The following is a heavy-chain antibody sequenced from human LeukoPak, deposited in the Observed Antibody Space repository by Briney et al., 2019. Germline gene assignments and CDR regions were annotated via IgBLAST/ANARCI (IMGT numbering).Heavy chain of an antibody. D-gene: IGHD1-1*01. CDR3: ARGQEFDDGVFDS. Sequence: PGGSLRVSCAASGFSFSSFAMTWVRQAPGKGLEWVSTIRSNGATAYNADSVKGRFTISRDNSKNTVYLQMNSLRVEDTAIYYCARGQEFDDGVFDSWGQGTLVTVSS. J-gene: IGHJ4*02. V-gene: IGHV3-23*01. CDR1: GFSFSSFA. CDR2: IRSNGATA.